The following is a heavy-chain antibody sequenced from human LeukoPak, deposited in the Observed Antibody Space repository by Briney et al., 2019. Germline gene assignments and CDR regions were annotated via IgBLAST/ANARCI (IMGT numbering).Heavy chain of an antibody. J-gene: IGHJ4*02. V-gene: IGHV3-30*18. D-gene: IGHD2-2*01. CDR2: ISYDGSNK. CDR1: RFTFSSYG. Sequence: GGSLRLSCAASRFTFSSYGMHWVRQAPGKGLEWVAVISYDGSNKYYADSVKGRFTISRDNSKNTLYLQMNSLIAEDTAVYYCAKDLGAPKRGSSVLYWGQGTLVTVSS. CDR3: AKDLGAPKRGSSVLY.